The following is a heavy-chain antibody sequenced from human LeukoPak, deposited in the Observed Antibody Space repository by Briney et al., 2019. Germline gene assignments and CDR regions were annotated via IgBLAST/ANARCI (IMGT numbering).Heavy chain of an antibody. Sequence: GGSLRLSCAASGFTFRSYAMSWVRQAPGKGLEWVSAISGSGGSTYYADSVKGRFTISRDNSKNTLYLQMNSLRAEDTAVYYCASQKGITGTTPVNYWGQGTLVTVSS. CDR1: GFTFRSYA. D-gene: IGHD1/OR15-1a*01. CDR2: ISGSGGST. V-gene: IGHV3-23*01. CDR3: ASQKGITGTTPVNY. J-gene: IGHJ4*02.